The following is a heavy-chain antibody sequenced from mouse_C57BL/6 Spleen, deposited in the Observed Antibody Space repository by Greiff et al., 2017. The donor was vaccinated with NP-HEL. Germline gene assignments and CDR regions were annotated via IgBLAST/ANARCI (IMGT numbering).Heavy chain of an antibody. V-gene: IGHV5-6*01. CDR3: ARHSLDYYGSSYGGFAY. D-gene: IGHD1-1*01. CDR2: ISSGGSYT. CDR1: GFTFSSYG. Sequence: EVQLVESGGDLVKPGGSLKLSCAASGFTFSSYGMSWVRQTPDKRLEWVATISSGGSYTYYPDSVKGRFTISRDNAKNTLYLQMSSLKSEDTAMYYCARHSLDYYGSSYGGFAYWGQGTLVTVSA. J-gene: IGHJ3*01.